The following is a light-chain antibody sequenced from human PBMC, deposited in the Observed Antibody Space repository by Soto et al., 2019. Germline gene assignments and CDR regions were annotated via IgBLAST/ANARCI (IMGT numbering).Light chain of an antibody. J-gene: IGLJ2*01. CDR2: EVT. CDR1: SSDIGGYYY. CDR3: SSYGVSNNWL. Sequence: QSALTQPPSASGSPGQSVTISCPGTSSDIGGYYYISWYQQHPGKAPKLILYEVTKRPSGVPDRFSGSKSGNTASLTVSGLQAEDEAEYYCSSYGVSNNWLFGGGTKLTVL. V-gene: IGLV2-8*01.